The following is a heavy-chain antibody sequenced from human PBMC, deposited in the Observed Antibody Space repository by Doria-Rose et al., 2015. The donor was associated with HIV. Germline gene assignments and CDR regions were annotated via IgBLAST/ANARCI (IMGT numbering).Heavy chain of an antibody. J-gene: IGHJ4*02. Sequence: QVTLKESGPVLVKPTETLTLTCTVSGVSLSSPGMGVSWIRQPPGRALEWLANTFSDDERSYKTSLKSRITTSRGTSKSQVVLTMTDMDPVDTATYYCARIKSSRWYHKYYFDFWGQGTLVIVSA. CDR1: GVSLSSPGMG. D-gene: IGHD6-13*01. V-gene: IGHV2-26*01. CDR3: ARIKSSRWYHKYYFDF. CDR2: TFSDDER.